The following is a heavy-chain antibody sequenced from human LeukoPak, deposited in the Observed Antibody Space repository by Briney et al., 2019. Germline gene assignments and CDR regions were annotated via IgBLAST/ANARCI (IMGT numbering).Heavy chain of an antibody. CDR2: ISSSSSYI. CDR3: ARAATGLKGNGFDY. D-gene: IGHD1-1*01. Sequence: PGGSLRLSCAASGFTFSSYSMNWVRQAPGKGLEGVSSISSSSSYIDYADSLKGRFTIFRDNAKNSLYLQMNSLRAEDTAVYYCARAATGLKGNGFDYWGQGTLVTVSS. CDR1: GFTFSSYS. V-gene: IGHV3-21*01. J-gene: IGHJ4*02.